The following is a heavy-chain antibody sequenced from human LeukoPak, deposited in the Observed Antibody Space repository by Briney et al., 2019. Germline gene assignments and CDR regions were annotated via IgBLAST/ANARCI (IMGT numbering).Heavy chain of an antibody. D-gene: IGHD3-10*02. CDR1: GFTVSRNY. J-gene: IGHJ3*02. CDR3: AKALFGDRRVGAFDI. Sequence: GGSLRLSCAASGFTVSRNYMSWVRQAPGKGLEWVSVMYSIGSTYYADSVKGRFTISRDNSKKTLYLQMNSLRAEDTAIYYCAKALFGDRRVGAFDIWGLGTMLTVSS. CDR2: MYSIGST. V-gene: IGHV3-53*01.